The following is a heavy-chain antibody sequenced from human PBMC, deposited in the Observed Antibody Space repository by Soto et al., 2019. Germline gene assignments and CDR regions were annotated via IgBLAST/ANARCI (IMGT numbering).Heavy chain of an antibody. J-gene: IGHJ4*02. V-gene: IGHV3-21*01. CDR1: GCTFSIYI. Sequence: GGSLGLCCAASGCTFSIYIINWVRLGPGKGLEWVPSISSSSSYIYYADSVKGRFTISRDNAKNSLYLQMNSLRAEDTAVYYCARDKGLRLEGTADYWGQGTLVTGSS. D-gene: IGHD5-12*01. CDR3: ARDKGLRLEGTADY. CDR2: ISSSSSYI.